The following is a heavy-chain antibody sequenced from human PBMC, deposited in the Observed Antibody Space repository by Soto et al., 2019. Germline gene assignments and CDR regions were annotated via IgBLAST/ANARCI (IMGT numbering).Heavy chain of an antibody. CDR1: GFTFSSYA. V-gene: IGHV3-23*01. Sequence: EVRLLESGGGLVQPGGSLRLSCAASGFTFSSYAMTWVRQAAGKGLEWVSAISDNGGGTYYADAVKGRFTISRDDSKNMLYLQMNSLRAEDTAVYYCAKYLGFWGSYRHYFDYWGQGTPVTVSS. CDR2: ISDNGGGT. J-gene: IGHJ4*02. CDR3: AKYLGFWGSYRHYFDY. D-gene: IGHD3-16*02.